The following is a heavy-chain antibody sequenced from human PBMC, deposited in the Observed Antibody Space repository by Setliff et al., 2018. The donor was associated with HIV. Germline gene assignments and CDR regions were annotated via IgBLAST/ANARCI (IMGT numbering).Heavy chain of an antibody. CDR1: GGTFSSYA. CDR2: TIPVVGTP. D-gene: IGHD1-26*01. J-gene: IGHJ4*02. V-gene: IGHV1-69*06. CDR3: AREVSVGATFFDL. Sequence: SVKVSCKASGGTFSSYAISWVRQAPGQGLEWMGGTIPVVGTPTYAQKFQGRVTIIADKSTSTAYMELSSLRSEDTAVYYCAREVSVGATFFDLWGPGTPVTVSS.